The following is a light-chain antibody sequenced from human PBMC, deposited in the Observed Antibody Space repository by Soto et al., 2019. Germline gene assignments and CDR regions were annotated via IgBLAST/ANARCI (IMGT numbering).Light chain of an antibody. V-gene: IGKV1-5*01. CDR2: DAT. J-gene: IGKJ1*01. Sequence: IQMTQSPSTLSASVGDIVTITCRASHTIERWMAWYQQKRGRAPSLLIFDATTLHSGVPSRFSGGGSGTEFTLTINGLQPDDFATDYCQQFAKSSTFGQGTTVEIK. CDR3: QQFAKSST. CDR1: HTIERW.